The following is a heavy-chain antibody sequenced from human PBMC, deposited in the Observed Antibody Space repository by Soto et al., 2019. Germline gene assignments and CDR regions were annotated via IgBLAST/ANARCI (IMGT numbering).Heavy chain of an antibody. Sequence: QVQLVQSGAEVKEPGSSVRVSCKASGGTFDNFIMNWVRQTPGQGLEWMGGIVPMLGTPTYAEKFKGRVMTSASRSTSPMVSQVARLASEATAIYYGASNGTYSTSLSQISGIKVWGQGMRVTVSS. CDR1: GGTFDNFI. D-gene: IGHD2-2*01. CDR3: ASNGTYSTSLSQISGIKV. CDR2: IVPMLGTP. J-gene: IGHJ6*02. V-gene: IGHV1-69*01.